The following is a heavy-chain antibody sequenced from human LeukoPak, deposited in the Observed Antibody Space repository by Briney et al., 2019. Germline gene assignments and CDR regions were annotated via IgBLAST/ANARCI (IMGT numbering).Heavy chain of an antibody. CDR2: VFYSGGT. J-gene: IGHJ4*02. Sequence: SETLSLTCTISGGSTTGYFWSWIRQPPGKGLEWIGYVFYSGGTLYNPSLESRVTISVDTSKTHFSLELTSVTAADTAVYYCARDLEPHTDMVTPPSYWGQGTLVTVSS. CDR1: GGSTTGYF. D-gene: IGHD5-18*01. V-gene: IGHV4-59*12. CDR3: ARDLEPHTDMVTPPSY.